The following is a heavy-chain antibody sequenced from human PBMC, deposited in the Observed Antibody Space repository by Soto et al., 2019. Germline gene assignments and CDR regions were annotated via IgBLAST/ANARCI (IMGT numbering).Heavy chain of an antibody. V-gene: IGHV1-3*01. CDR1: GYTFFKYA. CDR3: ASRAIGKAVGGLNS. Sequence: GASVKVSCKASGYTFFKYAIHWVRQAPGQRPEWMGWINAGNGNTKYSEKFLGRITITRERSANTAFMELSSLTSDDTAMYFRASRAIGKAVGGLNSWGQGPPVTVSS. D-gene: IGHD6-19*01. CDR2: INAGNGNT. J-gene: IGHJ5*02.